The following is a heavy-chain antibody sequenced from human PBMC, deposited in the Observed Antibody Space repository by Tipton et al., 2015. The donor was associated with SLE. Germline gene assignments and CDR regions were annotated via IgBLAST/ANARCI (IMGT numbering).Heavy chain of an antibody. CDR2: ISYDGSNK. D-gene: IGHD3-10*01. Sequence: SLRLSCAASGFTFSSYAMHWVRQAPGKGLEWVAVISYDGSNKYYADSVKGRFTISRDNSKNTLYLQMNSLRAEDTAVYYCAGGLLWFREPFDYWGQGTLVTASS. CDR3: AGGLLWFREPFDY. J-gene: IGHJ4*02. V-gene: IGHV3-30*04. CDR1: GFTFSSYA.